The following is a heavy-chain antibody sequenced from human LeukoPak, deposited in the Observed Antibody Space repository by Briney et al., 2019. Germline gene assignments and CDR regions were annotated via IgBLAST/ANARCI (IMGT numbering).Heavy chain of an antibody. CDR3: ARANWGNWFDP. D-gene: IGHD7-27*01. Sequence: PSGTLSLTCTVSGGSISSYYWSWIRQPPGKGLEWIGYIYYSGSTNYNPSLKSRVTISVDTSKNQFSLKLSSVTAADTAVYYCARANWGNWFDPWGQGTLVTVSS. J-gene: IGHJ5*02. CDR1: GGSISSYY. CDR2: IYYSGST. V-gene: IGHV4-59*01.